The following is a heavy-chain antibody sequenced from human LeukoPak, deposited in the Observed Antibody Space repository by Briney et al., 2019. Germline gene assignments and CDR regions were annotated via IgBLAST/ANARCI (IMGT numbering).Heavy chain of an antibody. CDR1: GGSFSGYY. CDR3: ARETPYGSGSYPFDY. D-gene: IGHD3-10*01. Sequence: PSETLSLTCAVYGGSFSGYYWSWIRQPPGKGLEWIGEINHSGSTNYNPSLKSRVTISVGTSKKQFSLKLSSVTAADTAVYYCARETPYGSGSYPFDYWGQGILVTVSS. V-gene: IGHV4-34*01. J-gene: IGHJ4*02. CDR2: INHSGST.